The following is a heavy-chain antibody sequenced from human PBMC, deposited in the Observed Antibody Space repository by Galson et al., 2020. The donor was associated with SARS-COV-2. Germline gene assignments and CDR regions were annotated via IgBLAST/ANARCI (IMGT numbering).Heavy chain of an antibody. CDR3: ARDRGLGFGDYYYGMDV. CDR1: GGTFSSYA. D-gene: IGHD3-10*01. Sequence: SVKVSCKASGGTFSSYAISWVRQAPGQGLEWLGGIIPIFGTANYAQKFQGRVTITADESTSTAYMKLSSLRSEDTAVYYCARDRGLGFGDYYYGMDVWGQGTTVTVSS. CDR2: IIPIFGTA. J-gene: IGHJ6*02. V-gene: IGHV1-69*13.